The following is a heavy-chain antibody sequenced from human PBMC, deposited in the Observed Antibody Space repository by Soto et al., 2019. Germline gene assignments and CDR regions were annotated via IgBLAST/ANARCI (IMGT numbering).Heavy chain of an antibody. Sequence: SVKVSCKASGFTFTSSAVQWVRQARGQRLEWIGWIVVGSGNTNYAQKFQERVTITRDMSTSTAYMELSSLRSEDTAVYYCAADLYDSSGYYYLYYYYYGMDVWGQGTTVTVSS. D-gene: IGHD3-22*01. CDR2: IVVGSGNT. CDR1: GFTFTSSA. CDR3: AADLYDSSGYYYLYYYYYGMDV. V-gene: IGHV1-58*01. J-gene: IGHJ6*02.